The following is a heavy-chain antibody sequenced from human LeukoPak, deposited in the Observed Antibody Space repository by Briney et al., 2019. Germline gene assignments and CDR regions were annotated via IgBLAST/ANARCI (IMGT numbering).Heavy chain of an antibody. CDR2: ISAYNGNT. CDR3: ARAPIGYYYGSGSFDY. J-gene: IGHJ4*02. CDR1: GYTFTSYG. Sequence: PVASVKVSCRASGYTFTSYGISWVRQAPGQGLEWMGWISAYNGNTDYAQKLQGRVTMTTDTSTSTAYMELRSLRSDDTAVYYCARAPIGYYYGSGSFDYWGQGTLVTVSS. V-gene: IGHV1-18*01. D-gene: IGHD3-10*01.